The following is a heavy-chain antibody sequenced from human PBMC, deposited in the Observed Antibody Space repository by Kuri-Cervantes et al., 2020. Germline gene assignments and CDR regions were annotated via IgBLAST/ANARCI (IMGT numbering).Heavy chain of an antibody. Sequence: GGSLRLSCAASGFTFSSYAMSWVRQAPGKGLEWVSAISGSGGSTYYADSVRGRFTISRDNSKNTVHLQVNSLGVEDTAMYFCAKRVGHYYDYWGQGTQVTVS. CDR1: GFTFSSYA. J-gene: IGHJ4*02. CDR2: ISGSGGST. CDR3: AKRVGHYYDY. V-gene: IGHV3-23*01. D-gene: IGHD5/OR15-5a*01.